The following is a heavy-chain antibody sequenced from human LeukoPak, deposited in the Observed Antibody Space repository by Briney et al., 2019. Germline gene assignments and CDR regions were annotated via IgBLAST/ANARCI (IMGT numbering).Heavy chain of an antibody. J-gene: IGHJ5*02. CDR2: IYTSGST. V-gene: IGHV4-4*07. D-gene: IGHD2-2*02. CDR3: ARESCSSTSCYTWWYNWFDP. CDR1: GGSISSYY. Sequence: TSETLSLTCTVSGGSISSYYWSWIRQPAGKGLEWIGRIYTSGSTNYNPSLKSRVTMSVDTSKNQFSLKLSSVTAADTAVYYCARESCSSTSCYTWWYNWFDPWGQGTLVTVSS.